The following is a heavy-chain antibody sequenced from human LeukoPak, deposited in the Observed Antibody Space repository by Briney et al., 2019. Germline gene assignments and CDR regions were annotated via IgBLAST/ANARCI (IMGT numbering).Heavy chain of an antibody. D-gene: IGHD1-26*01. V-gene: IGHV4-34*01. CDR1: GGSFSGYY. CDR2: INHSGST. CDR3: AGRLRSGVDY. J-gene: IGHJ4*02. Sequence: PSETLSLTCAVYGGSFSGYYWSWIRQPPGKGLEWIGEINHSGSTNYNPSLKSRVTISVGTSKNQFSLRLSSVTAADTAVYYCAGRLRSGVDYWGQGTLVTVSS.